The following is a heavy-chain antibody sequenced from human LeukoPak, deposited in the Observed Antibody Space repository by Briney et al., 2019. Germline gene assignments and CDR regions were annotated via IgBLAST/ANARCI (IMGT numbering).Heavy chain of an antibody. J-gene: IGHJ5*01. CDR2: IYPRDSDT. Sequence: RGESLKISFQGSGYKFTNYWIGWVRQMPERGLEWRGVIYPRDSDTRYSPSFEGQITIAVDRSISTDYLQWTSLKASDSAMYYCAKFGRLAAGAGDSWGQGTRVTVSS. CDR3: AKFGRLAAGAGDS. CDR1: GYKFTNYW. V-gene: IGHV5-51*01. D-gene: IGHD6-25*01.